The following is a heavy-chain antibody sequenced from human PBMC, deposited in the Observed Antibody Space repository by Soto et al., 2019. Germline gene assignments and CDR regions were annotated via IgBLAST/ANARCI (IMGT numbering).Heavy chain of an antibody. J-gene: IGHJ5*02. V-gene: IGHV1-18*01. Sequence: QVQLMQSGAEVKKPGASVKVSCETSGFTFGSYGITWVRQAPGQGLEWMGWINNYSGNTKYAQNLQGRVTMTTGTXTXXADMEVRSLTYDDTTVYYCARTYYYGSGTYYRFDPWGQGTLVTVSS. CDR3: ARTYYYGSGTYYRFDP. CDR1: GFTFGSYG. D-gene: IGHD3-10*01. CDR2: INNYSGNT.